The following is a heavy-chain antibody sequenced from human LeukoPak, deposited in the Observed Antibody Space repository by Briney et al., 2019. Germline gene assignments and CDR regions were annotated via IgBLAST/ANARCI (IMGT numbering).Heavy chain of an antibody. D-gene: IGHD6-13*01. Sequence: SETLSLTCTVSGGSISSGDYYWSWIRQPPGKGLEWIGYIYYSGSTYYNPSLKSRVTISVDTSENQFSLKLSSVTAADTAVYYCARAGPGAAGGVGFDSWGQGTLVTVSS. CDR2: IYYSGST. CDR3: ARAGPGAAGGVGFDS. V-gene: IGHV4-30-4*01. J-gene: IGHJ4*02. CDR1: GGSISSGDYY.